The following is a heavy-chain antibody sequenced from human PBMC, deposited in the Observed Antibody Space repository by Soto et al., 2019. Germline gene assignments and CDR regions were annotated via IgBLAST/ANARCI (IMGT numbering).Heavy chain of an antibody. CDR2: ISQSGFT. CDR3: AGRLRASPAFDI. J-gene: IGHJ3*02. Sequence: QVQLQQWGAGPLKPSETLSLTCGVYNGSLNGYYWGWIRQPPGKGLQWVGEISQSGFTNDNPSLKGRPTMSVERSRSRVTRSLTSGPAADTAIYYCAGRLRASPAFDIGGKGTVATVSS. CDR1: NGSLNGYY. V-gene: IGHV4-34*04. D-gene: IGHD1-26*01.